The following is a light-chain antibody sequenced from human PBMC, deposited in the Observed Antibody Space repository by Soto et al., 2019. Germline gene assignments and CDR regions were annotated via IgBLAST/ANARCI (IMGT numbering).Light chain of an antibody. Sequence: EIVLTQSPATLSLSPGERATLSCRASQKIGTFLAWYQQKPGQAPRLLFYDASNRATGVPPRFSGSGSGTDFTLTISSLEPEALGVYYCQHRFNWPLTFGGGTKVEIK. J-gene: IGKJ4*01. CDR2: DAS. CDR3: QHRFNWPLT. V-gene: IGKV3-11*01. CDR1: QKIGTF.